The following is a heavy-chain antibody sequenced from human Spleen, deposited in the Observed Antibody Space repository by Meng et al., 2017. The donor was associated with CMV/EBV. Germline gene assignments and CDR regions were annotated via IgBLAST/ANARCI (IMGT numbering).Heavy chain of an antibody. CDR3: ARGLVVPATLYVDY. V-gene: IGHV1-2*02. CDR1: DYTFTGYY. Sequence: ASVQDSCKASDYTFTGYYMHWVRQPPGQGLEWMGWINPNSGGTNYEQKFQGRATMTRDTSISTAYMELRRLKSDDTAVDYCARGLVVPATLYVDYWGQGTLVTVSS. CDR2: INPNSGGT. D-gene: IGHD2-2*01. J-gene: IGHJ4*02.